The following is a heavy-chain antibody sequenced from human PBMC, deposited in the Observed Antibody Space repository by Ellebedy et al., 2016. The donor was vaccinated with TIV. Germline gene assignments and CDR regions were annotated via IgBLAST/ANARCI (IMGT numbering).Heavy chain of an antibody. Sequence: GESLKISCAASGFPFSNCGMHWVRLAPGKGLEWVAVMSYDGSTEYYADSVKGRFTISRDNSKNPLYLQMNSLRPEDTAIYYCAKVNTTMVTVFSYIENWGQGTLVTVSS. D-gene: IGHD5-18*01. V-gene: IGHV3-30*18. CDR1: GFPFSNCG. CDR3: AKVNTTMVTVFSYIEN. CDR2: MSYDGSTE. J-gene: IGHJ4*02.